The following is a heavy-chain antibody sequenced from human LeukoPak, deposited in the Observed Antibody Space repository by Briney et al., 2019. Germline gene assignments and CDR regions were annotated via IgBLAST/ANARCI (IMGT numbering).Heavy chain of an antibody. D-gene: IGHD4/OR15-4a*01. Sequence: GGSLRLSCAASGFTFSSYGMQWVRQAPGKGLEWVAVISYDGSNKYYADSVKGRFTISRDNSKNTLDLLMNSLRTEDTAVYYCAKDYKWCYGYYFDYWGQGTLVTVSS. CDR1: GFTFSSYG. CDR3: AKDYKWCYGYYFDY. V-gene: IGHV3-30*18. J-gene: IGHJ4*02. CDR2: ISYDGSNK.